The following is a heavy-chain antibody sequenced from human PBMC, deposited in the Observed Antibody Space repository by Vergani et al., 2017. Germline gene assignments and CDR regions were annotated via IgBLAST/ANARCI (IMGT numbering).Heavy chain of an antibody. CDR2: IYWNDDK. CDR3: STRLWFGELRSYYFDY. D-gene: IGHD3-10*01. Sequence: QITLKESGPTLVKPTQTLTLTCTFSGFSLSTSGVGVGWIRQPPGKALEWLARIYWNDDKRYSPSLKSRLTITKDTSKNQVVLTMTNMDPVDTATYYCSTRLWFGELRSYYFDYWGQGTLVTVSS. CDR1: GFSLSTSGVG. J-gene: IGHJ4*02. V-gene: IGHV2-5*01.